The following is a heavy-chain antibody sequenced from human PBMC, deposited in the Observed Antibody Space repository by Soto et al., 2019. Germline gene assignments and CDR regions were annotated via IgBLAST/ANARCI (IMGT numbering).Heavy chain of an antibody. CDR2: ISSSSITI. J-gene: IGHJ6*02. Sequence: HPGGSLRLSCAASGLTFSSYSMNWVRQAPGKGLEWVSYISSSSITIYYADSVKGRFTISRDNAKNSLYLQMNSLRDEDTAVYYCARVSEGYSSGFYYYGMDVWGQGTTVTVSS. D-gene: IGHD6-19*01. CDR1: GLTFSSYS. V-gene: IGHV3-48*02. CDR3: ARVSEGYSSGFYYYGMDV.